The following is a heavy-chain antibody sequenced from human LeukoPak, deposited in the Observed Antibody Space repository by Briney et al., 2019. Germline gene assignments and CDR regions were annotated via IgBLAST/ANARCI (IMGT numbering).Heavy chain of an antibody. CDR3: ARDHRYSGSYSFQDY. CDR2: ISSSGSTI. Sequence: PGGSLRLSCAASGFTFSDYYMSWIRQAPGKGLEWVSYISSSGSTIYYADSVKGRFTISRDNSKNTLYLQMNSLRAEDTAVYYCARDHRYSGSYSFQDYWGQGTLVTVSS. J-gene: IGHJ4*02. V-gene: IGHV3-11*04. CDR1: GFTFSDYY. D-gene: IGHD1-26*01.